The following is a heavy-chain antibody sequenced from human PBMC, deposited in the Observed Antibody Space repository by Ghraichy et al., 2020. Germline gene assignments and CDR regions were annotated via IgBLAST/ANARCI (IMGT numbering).Heavy chain of an antibody. Sequence: GGSLRLSCAASGFTFSSYTMSWVRQAPGKGLEWVSSISGSGGNTNYADSVKGRFTISRDNSKNTLSLQMSSLRAEDTAVYYCAKDHYRQGKAVAGSDYWGQGTRVTVSS. J-gene: IGHJ4*02. D-gene: IGHD6-19*01. CDR3: AKDHYRQGKAVAGSDY. CDR2: ISGSGGNT. CDR1: GFTFSSYT. V-gene: IGHV3-23*01.